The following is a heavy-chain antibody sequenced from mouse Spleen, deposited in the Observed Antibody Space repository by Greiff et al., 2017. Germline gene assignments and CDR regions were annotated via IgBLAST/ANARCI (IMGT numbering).Heavy chain of an antibody. CDR3: ARWNYDGSPDY. V-gene: IGHV1-4*01. D-gene: IGHD1-1*01. CDR2: INPSSGYT. J-gene: IGHJ2*01. CDR1: GYTFTSYT. Sequence: VQRVESGAELARPGASVKMSCKASGYTFTSYTMHWVKQRPGQGLEWIGYINPSSGYTNYNQKFKSKATLTVDKSSSTAYMQLSSLTSEDSAVYYCARWNYDGSPDYWGQGTTLTVSS.